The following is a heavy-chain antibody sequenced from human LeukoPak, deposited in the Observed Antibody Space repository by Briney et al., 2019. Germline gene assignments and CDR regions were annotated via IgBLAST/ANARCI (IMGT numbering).Heavy chain of an antibody. CDR3: ARDVIAANYYYYMDV. Sequence: KVSCKASGGTFSSYAISWVRQPPGQGLEWMGGIIPIFGTANYAQKFQGRVTITTDESTSTAYMELSSLRSEDTAVYYCARDVIAANYYYYMDVWGKGTTVTVSS. J-gene: IGHJ6*03. D-gene: IGHD6-13*01. V-gene: IGHV1-69*05. CDR1: GGTFSSYA. CDR2: IIPIFGTA.